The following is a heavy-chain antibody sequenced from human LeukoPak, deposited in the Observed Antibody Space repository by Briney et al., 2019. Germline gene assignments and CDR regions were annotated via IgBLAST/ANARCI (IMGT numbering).Heavy chain of an antibody. V-gene: IGHV1-46*03. D-gene: IGHD6-13*01. CDR1: GYTFTSYY. CDR3: ARDSSSWYKMQYYFDY. Sequence: ASVKVSCKASGYTFTSYYMHWVRQAPGQGLEWMGIISPSGGSTSYAQKFQGRVTMTRDASTSTVYMELSSLRSEDTAVYYCARDSSSWYKMQYYFDYWGQGTLVTVSS. J-gene: IGHJ4*02. CDR2: ISPSGGST.